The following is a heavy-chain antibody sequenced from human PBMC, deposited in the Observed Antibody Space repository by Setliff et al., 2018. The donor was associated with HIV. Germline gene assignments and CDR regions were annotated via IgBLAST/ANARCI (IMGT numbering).Heavy chain of an antibody. CDR2: IYYSGST. J-gene: IGHJ4*02. D-gene: IGHD3-10*01. Sequence: PSETLSLTCNVSGASITTDDYYWNWIRQQPGKGLEWIGYIYYSGSTHYNPSLKSRVNISMDTSQNRFSLTLNSVTAADTAVYYCAREGLWFGTLSGAHDWWGQGTLVTVSS. CDR1: GASITTDDYY. V-gene: IGHV4-31*03. CDR3: AREGLWFGTLSGAHDW.